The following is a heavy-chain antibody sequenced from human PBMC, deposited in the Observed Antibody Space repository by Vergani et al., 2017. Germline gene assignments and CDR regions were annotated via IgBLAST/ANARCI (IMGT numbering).Heavy chain of an antibody. V-gene: IGHV4-61*02. D-gene: IGHD6-13*01. Sequence: QVQLQESGPGLVRPSQTLSLTCTVSGGSISSGSYYWSWFRQPAGKGLEWIGRFYTGGGTSYNPSLKSRVTISVDTSKNQFSLQLSSVAAADTAVYYCARDPLYSTTWPFLLLYMDVWGQGTTVTVSS. CDR2: FYTGGGT. CDR3: ARDPLYSTTWPFLLLYMDV. J-gene: IGHJ6*02. CDR1: GGSISSGSYY.